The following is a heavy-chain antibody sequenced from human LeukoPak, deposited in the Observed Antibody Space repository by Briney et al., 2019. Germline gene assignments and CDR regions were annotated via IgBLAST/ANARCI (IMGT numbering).Heavy chain of an antibody. CDR3: ARDGESDLDY. Sequence: PGGSLRLSCAASGFTFSSYAMNWVRQPPGKGPEWISYISSSSSTIYYADSVKGRFTISRDNVKNSLYLQINSLRAEDTAVYYCARDGESDLDYWGQGTLVTVSS. V-gene: IGHV3-48*01. CDR1: GFTFSSYA. CDR2: ISSSSSTI. J-gene: IGHJ4*02.